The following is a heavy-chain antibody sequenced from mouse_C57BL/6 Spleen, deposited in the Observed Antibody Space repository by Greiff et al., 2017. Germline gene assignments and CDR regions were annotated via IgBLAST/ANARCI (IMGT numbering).Heavy chain of an antibody. CDR2: IDPETGGT. J-gene: IGHJ2*01. CDR1: GYTFTDYE. Sequence: VQLQESGAELVRPGASVTLSCKASGYTFTDYEMHWVKQTPVHGLEWIGAIDPETGGTAYNQKFKGKAILTADKSSSTAYMELRSLTAEDSAVYCCTRGKGYDGPYFDYWGQGTTLTVSS. D-gene: IGHD2-3*01. CDR3: TRGKGYDGPYFDY. V-gene: IGHV1-15*01.